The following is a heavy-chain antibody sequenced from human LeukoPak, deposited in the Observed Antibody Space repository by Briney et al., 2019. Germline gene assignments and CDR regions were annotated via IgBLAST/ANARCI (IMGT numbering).Heavy chain of an antibody. CDR2: IYHSGST. D-gene: IGHD2-15*01. Sequence: SETLSLTCTVSGGFISNSNYYWGWIRQPPGKGLEWIGSIYHSGSTYYNPSLKSRVTISVDTSKNQFSLKLSSVTAADTAVYYCAKGSPRYFDYWGQGTLVTVSS. CDR3: AKGSPRYFDY. J-gene: IGHJ4*02. CDR1: GGFISNSNYY. V-gene: IGHV4-39*07.